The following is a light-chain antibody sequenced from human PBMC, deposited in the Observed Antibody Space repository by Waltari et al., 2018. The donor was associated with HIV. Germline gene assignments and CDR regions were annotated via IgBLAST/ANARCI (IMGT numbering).Light chain of an antibody. CDR1: QDIGNY. J-gene: IGKJ4*01. CDR3: QQYHTLPLT. Sequence: DIQMTKSPSSLPASIGDRVTSPCQASQDIGNYLSWYQQKPGKAPTLLIFHASNLEAGVPSRFSGGGSGTLFTFTIASLQAEDIASYFCQQYHTLPLTFGGGSRVQIK. CDR2: HAS. V-gene: IGKV1-33*01.